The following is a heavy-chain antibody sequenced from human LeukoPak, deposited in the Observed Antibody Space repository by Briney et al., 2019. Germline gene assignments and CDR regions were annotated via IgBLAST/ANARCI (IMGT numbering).Heavy chain of an antibody. D-gene: IGHD3-16*02. Sequence: PGGSLRLSCAASGFTFSSYAMSWVRQAPGKGLEWVSAISGSGGSTYYADSVKGRFTISRDNSKNTLYLQMNSLRAEDTAVYYCAKDRALSRNYYYYYMDVWGQGTTVTISS. CDR2: ISGSGGST. V-gene: IGHV3-23*01. CDR3: AKDRALSRNYYYYYMDV. J-gene: IGHJ6*03. CDR1: GFTFSSYA.